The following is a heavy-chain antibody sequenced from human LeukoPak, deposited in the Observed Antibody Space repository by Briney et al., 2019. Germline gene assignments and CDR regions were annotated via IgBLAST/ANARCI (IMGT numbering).Heavy chain of an antibody. CDR1: GFTFSSYG. CDR3: APLAVADQYFHY. CDR2: FSGSGGST. D-gene: IGHD6-19*01. J-gene: IGHJ4*02. V-gene: IGHV3-23*01. Sequence: GGSLRLSCTASGFTFSSYGMSWVRQAPGKGLEWVSSFSGSGGSTYYTGSVKGRFTISRDNSKNTLYLQMNSLGAEDTAVYYCAPLAVADQYFHYWGQGTLVTVSS.